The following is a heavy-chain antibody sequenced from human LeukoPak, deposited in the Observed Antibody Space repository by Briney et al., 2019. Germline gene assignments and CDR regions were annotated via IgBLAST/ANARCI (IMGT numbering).Heavy chain of an antibody. Sequence: ASVKVSCKASGGTFSSYAISWVRQAPGQGLEWVGGIIPIFGTANYAQKFQGRVTITADESTSTAYMELSSLRSEDTAVYYCARDLKDLGYGGNSGFDYWGQGTLVTVSS. CDR2: IIPIFGTA. J-gene: IGHJ4*02. CDR1: GGTFSSYA. V-gene: IGHV1-69*13. D-gene: IGHD4-23*01. CDR3: ARDLKDLGYGGNSGFDY.